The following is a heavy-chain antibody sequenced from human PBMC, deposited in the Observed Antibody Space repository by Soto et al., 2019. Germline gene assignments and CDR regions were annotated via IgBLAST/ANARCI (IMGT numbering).Heavy chain of an antibody. CDR2: MNPNSGNT. J-gene: IGHJ6*03. D-gene: IGHD3-10*01. Sequence: GASVKVSCKASGYTFTSYDINWVRQATGQGLEWMGLMNPNSGNTGYAQKFQGRVTMTRNTSISTAYIELSSLRSEDTAVYYCARVRTMVRGVIIKGPDYYMDVWGKGTTVTVSS. V-gene: IGHV1-8*01. CDR3: ARVRTMVRGVIIKGPDYYMDV. CDR1: GYTFTSYD.